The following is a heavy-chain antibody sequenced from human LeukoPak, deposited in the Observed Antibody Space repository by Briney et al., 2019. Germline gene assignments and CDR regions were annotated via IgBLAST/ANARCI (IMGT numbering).Heavy chain of an antibody. CDR1: GVSISCCC. CDR3: ASHRGDNGHDYFVN. J-gene: IGHJ4*02. Sequence: ETLSLTRSVSGVSISCCCWSWLGQPPGKGLEWIGYINSGESTDSNPSLKSRVTISVDTSKNQFSLILSSVTAADTAVYYYASHRGDNGHDYFVNWGQGAVVTVSS. D-gene: IGHD5-12*01. CDR2: INSGEST. V-gene: IGHV4-59*01.